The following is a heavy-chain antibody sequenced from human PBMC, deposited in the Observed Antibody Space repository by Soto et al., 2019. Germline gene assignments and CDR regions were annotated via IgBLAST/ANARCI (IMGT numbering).Heavy chain of an antibody. J-gene: IGHJ4*02. Sequence: GSGPTLVNPTQTLTLTCTFSGFSLSTSGMRVSWIRQPPGKALEWLARIDWDDDKFYSTSLKTRLTISKDTSKNQVVLTMTNMDPVDTATYYCARDSSGLLGFDYWGQGTLVTVSS. D-gene: IGHD3-22*01. CDR3: ARDSSGLLGFDY. V-gene: IGHV2-70*04. CDR1: GFSLSTSGMR. CDR2: IDWDDDK.